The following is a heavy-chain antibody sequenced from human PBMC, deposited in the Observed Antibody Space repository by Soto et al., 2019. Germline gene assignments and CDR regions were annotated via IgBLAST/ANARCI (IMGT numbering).Heavy chain of an antibody. CDR2: IYYSGST. J-gene: IGHJ3*02. D-gene: IGHD3-9*01. CDR1: GGSISSGGYY. CDR3: ASCGSNDWQVAFEI. V-gene: IGHV4-31*03. Sequence: SETLSLTCTVSGGSISSGGYYWSWIRQHPGKGLEWIGYIYYSGSTYYNPSLKSRVTISVDTSKNQFSLKLSSVTAADTAVYYCASCGSNDWQVAFEIWGQGKMVTV.